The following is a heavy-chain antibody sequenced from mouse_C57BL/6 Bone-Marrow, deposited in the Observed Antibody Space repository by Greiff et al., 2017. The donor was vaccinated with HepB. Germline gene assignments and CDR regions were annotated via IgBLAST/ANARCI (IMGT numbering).Heavy chain of an antibody. CDR3: ARSGNGWYFDV. CDR1: GYTFTDYN. V-gene: IGHV1-22*01. D-gene: IGHD4-1*01. Sequence: EVQLQESGPELVKPGASVKMSCKASGYTFTDYNMHWVKQSHGKSLEWIGYINPNNGGTSYNQKFKGKATLTVNKSSSTAYMELRSLTSEDSAVYYCARSGNGWYFDVWGTGTTVTVSS. CDR2: INPNNGGT. J-gene: IGHJ1*03.